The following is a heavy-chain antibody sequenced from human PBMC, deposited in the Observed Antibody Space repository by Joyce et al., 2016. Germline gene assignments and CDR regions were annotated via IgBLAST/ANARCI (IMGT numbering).Heavy chain of an antibody. CDR1: GYKFTTYY. D-gene: IGHD3-22*01. J-gene: IGHJ6*02. CDR2: NNPSDSYT. CDR3: ASATLGVVGDYYYALDV. Sequence: EVQLVQSGAEVKKPGESLRISCKASGYKFTTYYISWVRQVPGKGLEWMGWNNPSDSYTNYSPSFQGRVTMSVDKSITTAYMQWSSLQASDTAIYYCASATLGVVGDYYYALDVWGQGTTVIVSS. V-gene: IGHV5-10-1*03.